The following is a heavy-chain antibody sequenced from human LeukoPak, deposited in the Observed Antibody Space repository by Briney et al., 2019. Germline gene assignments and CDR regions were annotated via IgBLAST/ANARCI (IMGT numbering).Heavy chain of an antibody. J-gene: IGHJ4*02. V-gene: IGHV3-21*01. CDR3: ARVRATETTRTSDFDY. D-gene: IGHD1-1*01. CDR2: ISSTSTYI. CDR1: GFTFSSYS. Sequence: GGSLRLSCAASGFTFSSYSMKWVRQAPGQGQEWVSSISSTSTYIYYADSVKGRFTVSRDNAKSSVYLQMNSLRAEDTALYYCARVRATETTRTSDFDYWGQGTLVTVSS.